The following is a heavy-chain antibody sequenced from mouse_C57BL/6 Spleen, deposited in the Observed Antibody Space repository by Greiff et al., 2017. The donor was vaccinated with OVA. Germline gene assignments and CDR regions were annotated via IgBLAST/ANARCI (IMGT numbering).Heavy chain of an antibody. CDR2: ISSGSSTI. CDR1: GFTFSDYG. V-gene: IGHV5-17*01. J-gene: IGHJ4*01. Sequence: EVKLVESGGGLVKPGGSLKLSCAASGFTFSDYGMHWVRQAPEKGLEWVAYISSGSSTIYYADPVTGRFTLSRDNAKNTLFLQLTSLRSEDTAMYYCARRELRDYAMDYWGQGTSVTVSS. CDR3: ARRELRDYAMDY. D-gene: IGHD1-1*01.